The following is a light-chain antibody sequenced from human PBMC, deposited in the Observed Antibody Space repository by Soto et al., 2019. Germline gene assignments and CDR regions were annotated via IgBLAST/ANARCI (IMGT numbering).Light chain of an antibody. Sequence: QSALTQPASVSGSPGQSITISCTGTSSDVGGYNYVSWYQQHPGKAPKLMIYEVSNRPSGVSTRFSGSKSGNTASLTISGLQAEEEADYYCSSYTSSSTWVFGGGTKVTVL. CDR1: SSDVGGYNY. CDR3: SSYTSSSTWV. V-gene: IGLV2-14*01. J-gene: IGLJ3*02. CDR2: EVS.